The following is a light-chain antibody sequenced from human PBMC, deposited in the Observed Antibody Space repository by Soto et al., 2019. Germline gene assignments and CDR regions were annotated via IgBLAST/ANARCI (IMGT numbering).Light chain of an antibody. CDR2: GAS. J-gene: IGKJ1*01. CDR3: QQYGSSPTT. Sequence: EIVLTQFPGTLSLSPGEGATLSCRASQSVSSSDLAWYQQKPGQAPRLLIYGASSRATGIPDRFSGSGSGTDFTLTISRLEPEDFAVYYCQQYGSSPTTFGQGTKV. CDR1: QSVSSSD. V-gene: IGKV3-20*01.